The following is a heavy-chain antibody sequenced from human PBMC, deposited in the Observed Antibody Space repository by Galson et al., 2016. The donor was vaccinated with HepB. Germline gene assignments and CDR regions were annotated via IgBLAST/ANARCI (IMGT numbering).Heavy chain of an antibody. CDR1: GFSFNTYT. V-gene: IGHV3-21*01. CDR2: ISSRSKHM. D-gene: IGHD2-15*01. Sequence: SLRLSCAASGFSFNTYTMNWVRQAPGKGLEWVSSISSRSKHMYYADSLKGRFTISRDNTKNSLFLLMNSLRAEDTAVYYCARDRFRSVTRRGGMDVWGQGTTVTVSS. J-gene: IGHJ6*02. CDR3: ARDRFRSVTRRGGMDV.